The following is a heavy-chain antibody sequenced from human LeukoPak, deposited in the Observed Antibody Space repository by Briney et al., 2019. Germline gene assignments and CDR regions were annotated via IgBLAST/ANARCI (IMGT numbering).Heavy chain of an antibody. CDR2: IYYSGST. V-gene: IGHV4-39*07. Sequence: SETLSLTCTVSGGSISSSSYYWGWIRQPPGKGLEWIGSIYYSGSTYYNPSLTSRVTMSVDTSKNQFSLKLTSVTAADTAVYYCARGGSSWYGDYFDYWGQGALVTASS. J-gene: IGHJ4*02. CDR3: ARGGSSWYGDYFDY. CDR1: GGSISSSSYY. D-gene: IGHD6-13*01.